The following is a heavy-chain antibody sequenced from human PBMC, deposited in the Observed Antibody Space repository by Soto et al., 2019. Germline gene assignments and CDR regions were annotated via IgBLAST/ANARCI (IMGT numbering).Heavy chain of an antibody. CDR3: ERDPLWGTAMVLWYFDL. J-gene: IGHJ2*01. Sequence: QVQLVESGGGVVQPGRSLRLSCAASGFTFSSYAMHWVRQAPGKGLEWVAVISYDGSNKYYADSVKGRFTISRDNSKNTLYLQMNSLRAEDTVVYYCERDPLWGTAMVLWYFDLWGRGTLVTVSS. CDR1: GFTFSSYA. CDR2: ISYDGSNK. D-gene: IGHD5-18*01. V-gene: IGHV3-30-3*01.